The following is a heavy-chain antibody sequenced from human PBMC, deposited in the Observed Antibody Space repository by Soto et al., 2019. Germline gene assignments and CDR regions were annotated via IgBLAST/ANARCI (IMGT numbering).Heavy chain of an antibody. CDR1: GDSVSINSAA. D-gene: IGHD2-15*01. CDR2: TYYRSKWYN. Sequence: SQTLSLTCAISGDSVSINSAAWNLIRQCPSRGLEWLGRTYYRSKWYNDYAVSVKSRITINPDTSKNQFSLQLNSVTPEDTAVYYCARDAPIGGYCSGGSCLKYNWFDPWGQGTLVTVSS. J-gene: IGHJ5*02. V-gene: IGHV6-1*01. CDR3: ARDAPIGGYCSGGSCLKYNWFDP.